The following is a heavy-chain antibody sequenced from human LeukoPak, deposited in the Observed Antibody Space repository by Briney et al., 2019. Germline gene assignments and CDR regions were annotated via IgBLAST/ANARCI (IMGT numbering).Heavy chain of an antibody. D-gene: IGHD2-2*01. V-gene: IGHV3-23*01. CDR1: GFTFSNYA. Sequence: GGSLRLSCAASGFTFSNYAMNWVRQAPGKGLEWVSTVSAGSTTYYADSVKGRFTISRDNSKNTLYLQMNSLRAEDTAVYYCTKGQPMFDYWGQGTLVTASS. CDR3: TKGQPMFDY. J-gene: IGHJ4*02. CDR2: VSAGSTT.